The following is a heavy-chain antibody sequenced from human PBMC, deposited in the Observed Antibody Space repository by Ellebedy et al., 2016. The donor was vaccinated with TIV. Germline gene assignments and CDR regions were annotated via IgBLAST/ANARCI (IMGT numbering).Heavy chain of an antibody. CDR1: GYTFTGYY. CDR2: INPNSGGT. Sequence: ASVKVSCXASGYTFTGYYMHWVRQAPGQGLEWMGWINPNSGGTNYAQNSQGRVTMTSDTSITTAYMELSRLRSDDTAVYYCARGSPLVVLDPLDYWGQGTLVTVSS. V-gene: IGHV1-2*02. D-gene: IGHD2-15*01. J-gene: IGHJ4*02. CDR3: ARGSPLVVLDPLDY.